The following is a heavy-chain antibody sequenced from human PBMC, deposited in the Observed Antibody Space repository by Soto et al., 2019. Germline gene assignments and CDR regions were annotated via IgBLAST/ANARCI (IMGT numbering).Heavy chain of an antibody. CDR2: IIPIFGTA. D-gene: IGHD2-21*01. J-gene: IGHJ4*02. CDR1: GGTFSSYA. Sequence: QVQLVQSGAEVKKPGSSVKVSCKASGGTFSSYAISWVRQAPGQGLEWMGGIIPIFGTANYAQKFQGRVKITGDESTSTAYRERGSLRPEDRAVYCRARGGGETGFDYWGQGTLVTVSS. CDR3: ARGGGETGFDY. V-gene: IGHV1-69*01.